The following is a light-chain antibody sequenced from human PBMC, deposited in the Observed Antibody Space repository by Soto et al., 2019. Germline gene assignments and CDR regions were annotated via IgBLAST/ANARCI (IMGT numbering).Light chain of an antibody. CDR1: QGIRND. Sequence: AIELTQSPSSLSASVGDRVTITCRASQGIRNDLGWYQQKPGKAPKLLIYAASSLQSGVPSRFRGSGSGTDFTFPISRLQPEDIATYYCQQYDNLPLTFGGGTKVDIK. V-gene: IGKV1-6*01. J-gene: IGKJ4*01. CDR2: AAS. CDR3: QQYDNLPLT.